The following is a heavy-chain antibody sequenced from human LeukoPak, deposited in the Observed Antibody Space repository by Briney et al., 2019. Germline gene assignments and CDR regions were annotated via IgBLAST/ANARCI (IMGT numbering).Heavy chain of an antibody. V-gene: IGHV1-18*01. J-gene: IGHJ5*02. D-gene: IGHD6-13*01. CDR3: ARDCSPYSSSWYGHAYNWFDP. CDR2: ISAYNGNT. Sequence: APVKVSCKASGYTFTSYGISWVRQAPGQGLEWMGWISAYNGNTNYAQKLQGRVTMTTDTSTSTAYMELRSLRSDDTAVYYCARDCSPYSSSWYGHAYNWFDPWGQGTLVTVSS. CDR1: GYTFTSYG.